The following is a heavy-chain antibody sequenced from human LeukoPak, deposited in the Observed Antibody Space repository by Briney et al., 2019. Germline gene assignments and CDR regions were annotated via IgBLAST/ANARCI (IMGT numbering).Heavy chain of an antibody. D-gene: IGHD3-10*01. Sequence: GKSLRLSCAASGFTFSTYGMHWVRQAPGKGLEWVAVISYDGSNRYYADSVKGRFTISRDNSKNTLYLQMNSLRAEDTAVYYCARAMVRGAGGAFDIWGQGTMVTVSS. V-gene: IGHV3-30*03. J-gene: IGHJ3*02. CDR2: ISYDGSNR. CDR3: ARAMVRGAGGAFDI. CDR1: GFTFSTYG.